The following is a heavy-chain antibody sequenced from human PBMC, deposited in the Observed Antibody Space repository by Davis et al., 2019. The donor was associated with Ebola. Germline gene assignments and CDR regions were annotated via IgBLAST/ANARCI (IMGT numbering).Heavy chain of an antibody. CDR1: PFTFISYW. CDR2: IKQDGSEK. V-gene: IGHV3-7*01. D-gene: IGHD3-3*01. CDR3: AALRFLEWLSPPEGWFDP. J-gene: IGHJ5*02. Sequence: GGSLRLSCAASPFTFISYWMSWVRQAPGKGLEWVANIKQDGSEKYYVDSVKGRFTISRDNAKNSLYLQMNSLRAEDTAVYYCAALRFLEWLSPPEGWFDPWGQGTLVTVSS.